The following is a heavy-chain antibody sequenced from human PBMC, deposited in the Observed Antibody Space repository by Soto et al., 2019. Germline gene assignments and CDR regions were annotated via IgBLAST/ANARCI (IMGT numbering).Heavy chain of an antibody. CDR3: ARDLGPPNWFDS. CDR2: ISGYNGNT. CDR1: GYAFSGYR. D-gene: IGHD2-8*01. J-gene: IGHJ5*01. Sequence: QVQLVQSGAEMKQPGASVKVSCKTSGYAFSGYRLSWVRQGPGQGLEWMGWISGYNGNTDYAQKFQGRVTMTTDTSTSTAYMELRSLRSDDTVVYYCARDLGPPNWFDSWGQGTLVTVSS. V-gene: IGHV1-18*01.